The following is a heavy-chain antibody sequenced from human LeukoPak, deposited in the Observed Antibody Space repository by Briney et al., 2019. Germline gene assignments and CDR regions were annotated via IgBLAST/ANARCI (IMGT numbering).Heavy chain of an antibody. Sequence: ASVKVSCKASGYTFTGYYMHWVRQAPGQGLEWMGRLNPNSGGTNYAQKFQDRVTMTRDTSISTVYMELSRLTSDDTAVYHCARSGLASDTSFDYWGLGTLVTVSS. J-gene: IGHJ4*02. CDR1: GYTFTGYY. CDR3: ARSGLASDTSFDY. CDR2: LNPNSGGT. V-gene: IGHV1-2*02.